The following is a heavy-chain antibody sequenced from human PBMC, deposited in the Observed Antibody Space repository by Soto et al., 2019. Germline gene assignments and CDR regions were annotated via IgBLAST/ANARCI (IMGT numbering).Heavy chain of an antibody. J-gene: IGHJ4*02. CDR2: INPNSGNI. CDR3: ARGRASGSYYLLDY. CDR1: GNTFTSYD. V-gene: IGHV1-8*01. D-gene: IGHD3-10*01. Sequence: ASVKVSCKASGNTFTSYDINWVRQATGHGLEWMGWINPNSGNIGYAQKFQGRVTMTRDTAIRTAYMEVGRLRSDDTAVYYCARGRASGSYYLLDYWGQGTLVTVSS.